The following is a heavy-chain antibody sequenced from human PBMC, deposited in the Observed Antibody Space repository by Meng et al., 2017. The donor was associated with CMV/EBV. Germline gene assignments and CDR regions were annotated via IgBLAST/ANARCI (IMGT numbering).Heavy chain of an antibody. D-gene: IGHD3-22*01. Sequence: ASVKVSCKASGYTFTGYYMHWVRQAPGQGLEWMGWINPDSGATNFARNLQGRVTMTRDTSISTAYTELSGLTFDDTAVYYCARGQYYYDSSGYFYWGQGTLVTVSS. CDR2: INPDSGAT. V-gene: IGHV1-2*02. J-gene: IGHJ4*02. CDR3: ARGQYYYDSSGYFY. CDR1: GYTFTGYY.